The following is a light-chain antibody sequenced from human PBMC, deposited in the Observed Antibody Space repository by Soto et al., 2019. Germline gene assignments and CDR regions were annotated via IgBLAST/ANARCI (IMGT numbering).Light chain of an antibody. J-gene: IGLJ3*02. CDR3: CSYTGSYTLM. V-gene: IGLV2-23*01. CDR2: ETT. Sequence: QSVLTQPASVSGSPGQSSTISCSGTSSDVGAYHLVSWYQHHPGKVPQLIIHETTKRPSGVSNRFSGSKSGNTASLTISGLQAEDEADYYCCSYTGSYTLMFGGGTKVTV. CDR1: SSDVGAYHL.